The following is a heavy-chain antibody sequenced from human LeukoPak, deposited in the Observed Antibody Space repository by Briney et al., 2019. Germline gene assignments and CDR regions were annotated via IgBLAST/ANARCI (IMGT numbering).Heavy chain of an antibody. D-gene: IGHD6-6*01. CDR1: GFNFSPYW. Sequence: PGGSLRLSCRASGFNFSPYWMSWVRQAPGKGPEWVANIKGDGSETFYVNSVEGRFTISRDNSKNTLYLQMNSLRAEDTAVYYCAKEAGSSPYWGQGTLVTVSS. V-gene: IGHV3-7*01. CDR2: IKGDGSET. J-gene: IGHJ4*02. CDR3: AKEAGSSPY.